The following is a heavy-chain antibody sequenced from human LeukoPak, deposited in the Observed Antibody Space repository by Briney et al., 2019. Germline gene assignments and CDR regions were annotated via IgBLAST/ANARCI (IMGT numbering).Heavy chain of an antibody. CDR1: GGSFIGYY. J-gene: IGHJ4*02. Sequence: SETLSLTCGVYGGSFIGYYWTWMRPSPGKGREWIGEIIHTGRTNYNPSLTSRVSISVNTSNNQFSPQLTAVTAADPAVFSGAKGILVKVYASFDYWGQGTLVSVSS. V-gene: IGHV4-34*01. D-gene: IGHD2/OR15-2a*01. CDR3: AKGILVKVYASFDY. CDR2: IIHTGRT.